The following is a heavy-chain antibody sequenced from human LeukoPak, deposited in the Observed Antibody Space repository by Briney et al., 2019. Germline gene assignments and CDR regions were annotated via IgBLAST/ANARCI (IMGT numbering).Heavy chain of an antibody. CDR2: ISSSSSYI. CDR3: ARDSVAISDYAILTGYYTTQGY. V-gene: IGHV3-21*01. J-gene: IGHJ4*02. CDR1: GFTFSSYS. D-gene: IGHD3-9*01. Sequence: GESLTLSCAASGFTFSSYSMNWVRQAPGKGLEWVSSISSSSSYIFYADLVKGRFTIPRDNDKTSLYLQMNSLRAEDTAVYYCARDSVAISDYAILTGYYTTQGYWGQGTLVTVSS.